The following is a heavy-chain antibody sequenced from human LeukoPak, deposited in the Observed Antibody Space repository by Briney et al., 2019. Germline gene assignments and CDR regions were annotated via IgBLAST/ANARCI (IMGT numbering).Heavy chain of an antibody. CDR2: INPRDSYT. D-gene: IGHD5-24*01. CDR1: GYSFTSYW. Sequence: GESLKISCKGSGYSFTSYWISWVRQMPGKGLEWMGRINPRDSYTNYSPSFQGHVTISADKSISTAYLQWSTLKASDTAMYYCARSEVGYNYGAGLDYWGQGTLVTVSS. V-gene: IGHV5-10-1*01. CDR3: ARSEVGYNYGAGLDY. J-gene: IGHJ4*02.